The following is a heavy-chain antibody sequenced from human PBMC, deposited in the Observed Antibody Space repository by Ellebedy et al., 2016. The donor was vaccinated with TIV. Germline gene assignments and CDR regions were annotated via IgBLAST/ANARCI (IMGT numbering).Heavy chain of an antibody. D-gene: IGHD4-23*01. J-gene: IGHJ4*02. CDR3: ARSHRVTVLDY. V-gene: IGHV1-3*01. Sequence: KFQGRVTITRDTSASTAYMELSSLRSEDTAVYYCARSHRVTVLDYWGQGTLVTVSS.